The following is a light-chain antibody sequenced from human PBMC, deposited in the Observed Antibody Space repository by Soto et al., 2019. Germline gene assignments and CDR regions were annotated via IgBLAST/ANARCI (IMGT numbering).Light chain of an antibody. Sequence: IQMTQSPSSLPASVGDRVTITCRASQSVTDYLHWYQQKPGRAPNLLIYTASSLPSGVPSRFSGSGSGTDFTLTISSLQPEDVATYYCQQTYIPPRTFGQGTKVDIK. CDR2: TAS. V-gene: IGKV1-39*01. J-gene: IGKJ1*01. CDR1: QSVTDY. CDR3: QQTYIPPRT.